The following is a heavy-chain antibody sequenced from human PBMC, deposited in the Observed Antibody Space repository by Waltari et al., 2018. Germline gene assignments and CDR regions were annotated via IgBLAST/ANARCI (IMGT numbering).Heavy chain of an antibody. CDR1: GYTLTEFS. CDR2: FDPEDGET. D-gene: IGHD6-19*01. Sequence: QVQLVQSGAEVKKPGASVKVSCKVSGYTLTEFSMHWVRPAPGKGLEWMGGFDPEDGETIYAQKFQGRVTMTEDTSTDTAYMELSSPRSEDTAVYYCATAGGVYSSGWYSFDYWGQGTLVTVSS. J-gene: IGHJ4*02. CDR3: ATAGGVYSSGWYSFDY. V-gene: IGHV1-24*01.